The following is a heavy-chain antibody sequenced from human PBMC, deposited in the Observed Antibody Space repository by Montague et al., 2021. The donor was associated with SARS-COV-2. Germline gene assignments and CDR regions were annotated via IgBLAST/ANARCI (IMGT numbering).Heavy chain of an antibody. CDR2: IYYSGST. CDR1: GGSISSYY. J-gene: IGHJ4*02. V-gene: IGHV4-59*01. D-gene: IGHD3-22*01. CDR3: ARGRDGYYHRSALFDY. Sequence: TLSLTCTVSGGSISSYYWSWIRRPPGKGLEWIGYIYYSGSTNYNPSLKSRVTISVDTSKNQFSLKLTSVTAADTAVYYCARGRDGYYHRSALFDYWGQGTLVTVSS.